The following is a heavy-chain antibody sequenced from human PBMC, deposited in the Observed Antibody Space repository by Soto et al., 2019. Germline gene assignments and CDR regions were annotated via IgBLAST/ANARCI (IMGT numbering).Heavy chain of an antibody. CDR2: IVSDGSAK. J-gene: IGHJ3*02. Sequence: LRLSCAASGFPFSTYGFHWVRQPPGKGLEWVAVIVSDGSAKYHADSVEGRFTISRDNSKDTLYLQMNSLRAEDTAVYYCARDDAFGNENGFDIWGQGTMVTVSS. D-gene: IGHD1-1*01. V-gene: IGHV3-33*01. CDR1: GFPFSTYG. CDR3: ARDDAFGNENGFDI.